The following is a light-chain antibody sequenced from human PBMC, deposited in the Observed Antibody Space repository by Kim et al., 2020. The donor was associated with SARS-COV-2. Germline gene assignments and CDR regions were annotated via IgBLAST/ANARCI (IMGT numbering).Light chain of an antibody. CDR2: DVS. J-gene: IGLJ1*01. Sequence: QSALTQPPSASGSPGQSVTISCTGTSSDVGGYNFVSWYQQHPGKAPKLMIYDVSNRPSGVPDRFSGSKSGNTASLTVSGLQAEAEADYYCSSYAAISNFVFGTGNKVTVL. CDR3: SSYAAISNFV. V-gene: IGLV2-8*01. CDR1: SSDVGGYNF.